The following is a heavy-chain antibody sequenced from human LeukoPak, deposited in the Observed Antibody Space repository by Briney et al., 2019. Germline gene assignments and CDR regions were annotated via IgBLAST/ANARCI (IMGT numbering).Heavy chain of an antibody. CDR1: GGSISGYY. V-gene: IGHV4-59*05. CDR2: IYYSGST. Sequence: SETLSLTCSVSGGSISGYYWSWIRQPPGKGLEWIGSIYYSGSTYYNPSLKSRVTISVDTSKNQFSLKLSSVTAADTAVYYCARIVGASDYWGQGTLVPVSS. CDR3: ARIVGASDY. D-gene: IGHD1-26*01. J-gene: IGHJ4*02.